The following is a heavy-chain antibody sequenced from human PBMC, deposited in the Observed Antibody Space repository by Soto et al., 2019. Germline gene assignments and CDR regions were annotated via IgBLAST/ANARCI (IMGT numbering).Heavy chain of an antibody. J-gene: IGHJ6*02. D-gene: IGHD3-10*01. V-gene: IGHV3-49*04. CDR3: TRDTELLDYYYYGMDV. CDR2: IRSKAYGGTT. CDR1: GFTFGDYA. Sequence: GGSLRLSCTASGFTFGDYAMSWVRQAPGKGLEWVGFIRSKAYGGTTEYAASVKGRFTISRDDSKSIAYLQMNSLKTEDTAVYYCTRDTELLDYYYYGMDVWGQGTTVTVSS.